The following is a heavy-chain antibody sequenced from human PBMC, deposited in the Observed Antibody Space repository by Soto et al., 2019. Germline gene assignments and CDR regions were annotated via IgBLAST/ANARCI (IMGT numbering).Heavy chain of an antibody. V-gene: IGHV4-4*07. CDR3: ARGYCSSTSCYPSDWYFDL. J-gene: IGHJ2*01. CDR1: GGSISSDY. D-gene: IGHD2-2*01. Sequence: LSLTCTVSGGSISSDYWSWIRQPAGKGLEWIGRIYTSENTHYNPALRSRVTISVDTSKNQFSLKLSSVTAADTAVYYCARGYCSSTSCYPSDWYFDLWGRGTLVTVSS. CDR2: IYTSENT.